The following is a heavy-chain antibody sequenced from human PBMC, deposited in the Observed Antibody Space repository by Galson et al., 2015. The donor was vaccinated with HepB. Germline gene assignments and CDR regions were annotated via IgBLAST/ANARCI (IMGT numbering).Heavy chain of an antibody. J-gene: IGHJ4*02. CDR2: ISGYNDNV. Sequence: SVKVSCKASGYTFTRFGISWVRQAPGQGLEWVGWISGYNDNVNYAQKLQGRVAMAADTSTSTAYMELRSLRSDDTAVYYCARGGMATIWGPTFDSWGQGTLVTVSS. D-gene: IGHD5-24*01. V-gene: IGHV1-18*01. CDR3: ARGGMATIWGPTFDS. CDR1: GYTFTRFG.